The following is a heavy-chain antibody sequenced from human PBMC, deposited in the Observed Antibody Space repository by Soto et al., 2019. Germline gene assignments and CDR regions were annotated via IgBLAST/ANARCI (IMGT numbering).Heavy chain of an antibody. D-gene: IGHD6-19*01. J-gene: IGHJ4*02. CDR2: ISGSGGST. V-gene: IGHV3-23*01. CDR1: GFIFSGHA. CDR3: AKYSSGWDFDY. Sequence: GGSLSLSCAAHGFIFSGHAICCARQAPVKGLEWVSAISGSGGSTYFADSVKGRFTISRDNSKNTLYPQVNSLRAEDTAVYYYAKYSSGWDFDYWRQGTLVTVSS.